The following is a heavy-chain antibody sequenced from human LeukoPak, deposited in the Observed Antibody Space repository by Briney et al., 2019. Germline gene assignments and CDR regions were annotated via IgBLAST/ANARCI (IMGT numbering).Heavy chain of an antibody. D-gene: IGHD4-17*01. CDR2: IIPIFGTA. Sequence: ASVKVSCKASGGTFNSYAISWVRQAPGQGLEWMGRIIPIFGTANYAQKFQGRVTITADESTSTTYMELSSLRSEDTAVYYCAAYGDYVFGGDYWGQGTLVTVSS. CDR3: AAYGDYVFGGDY. V-gene: IGHV1-69*13. J-gene: IGHJ4*02. CDR1: GGTFNSYA.